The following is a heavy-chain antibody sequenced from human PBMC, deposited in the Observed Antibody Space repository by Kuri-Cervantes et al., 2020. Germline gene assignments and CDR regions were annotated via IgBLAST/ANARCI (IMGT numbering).Heavy chain of an antibody. J-gene: IGHJ6*02. CDR1: GYTFTGYY. Sequence: ASVKVSCKASGYTFTGYYMHWVRQAPGQGLEWMGWINPNSGGTNYAQKFQGRVTMTRDTSISTAYMELSRLRSDDTAVYYCARWGDDSSEESSWRFPNPGDYYYYYGMDVWGQGTTVTVSS. V-gene: IGHV1-2*02. CDR2: INPNSGGT. D-gene: IGHD6-19*01. CDR3: ARWGDDSSEESSWRFPNPGDYYYYYGMDV.